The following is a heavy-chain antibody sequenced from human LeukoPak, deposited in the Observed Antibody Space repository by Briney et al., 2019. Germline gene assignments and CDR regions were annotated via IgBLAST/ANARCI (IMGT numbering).Heavy chain of an antibody. Sequence: TLSLTCTVSGGSISSGSYYWSWIRQPAGKGLEWIGRIYTSGSTNYNPSLKSRVTISVDTSKNQFSLKLSSVTAADTAVYYCARYYYGSGSYYNLNRVWFDPWGQGTLVTVSS. CDR1: GGSISSGSYY. CDR3: ARYYYGSGSYYNLNRVWFDP. CDR2: IYTSGST. V-gene: IGHV4-61*02. D-gene: IGHD3-10*01. J-gene: IGHJ5*02.